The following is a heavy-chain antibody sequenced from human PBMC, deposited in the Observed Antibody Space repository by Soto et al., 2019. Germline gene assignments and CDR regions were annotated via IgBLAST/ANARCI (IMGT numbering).Heavy chain of an antibody. CDR3: AKGAGRDGYNTA. D-gene: IGHD5-12*01. CDR1: GDSITSSY. V-gene: IGHV4-59*01. J-gene: IGHJ4*02. Sequence: QVQLQQSGPGLMKPSETLSLTCTVSGDSITSSYWSWFRQPPGKGLEYIGFIFYTGIVSYNPSLKSRVTISMDTSKNQFSLNLSSVTAADTAVYYCAKGAGRDGYNTARGQGTRVTVSA. CDR2: IFYTGIV.